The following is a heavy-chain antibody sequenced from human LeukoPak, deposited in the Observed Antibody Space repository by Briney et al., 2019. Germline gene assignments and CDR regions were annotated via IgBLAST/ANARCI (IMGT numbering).Heavy chain of an antibody. CDR3: ARGVTGSLSGLYGLDV. CDR2: IHSEGRST. D-gene: IGHD1-20*01. Sequence: GVSLRLSCAASVFTFSNYCMHGVRRAPGKGLVWVSRIHSEGRSTNYADSVKGRFTLSRAKAKNTLYLQMNSLSVEDTAVYYCARGVTGSLSGLYGLDVWGQGTTVTVSS. J-gene: IGHJ6*02. V-gene: IGHV3-74*01. CDR1: VFTFSNYC.